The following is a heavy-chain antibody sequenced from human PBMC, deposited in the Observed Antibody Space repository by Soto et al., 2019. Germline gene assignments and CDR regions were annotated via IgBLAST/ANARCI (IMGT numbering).Heavy chain of an antibody. D-gene: IGHD2-21*02. J-gene: IGHJ4*02. Sequence: EVQLVETGGALIQPGGSLRLSCAVSGFCISNNYMFWVRQAPGKGLDWVSVIYTGGSAYYADSVKGRFTISRDSSKNMLYLQMNSLRDEDTAVYYCARDGGDWASGFGYWGQGTLVTVSS. V-gene: IGHV3-53*02. CDR2: IYTGGSA. CDR3: ARDGGDWASGFGY. CDR1: GFCISNNY.